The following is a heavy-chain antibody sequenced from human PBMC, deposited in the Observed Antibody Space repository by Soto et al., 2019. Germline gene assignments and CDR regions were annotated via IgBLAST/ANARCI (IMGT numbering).Heavy chain of an antibody. CDR1: GGSISSGGYY. CDR2: IYYSGST. D-gene: IGHD2-15*01. V-gene: IGHV4-31*03. J-gene: IGHJ6*02. CDR3: ARDRGVGVVTNYYYGMDV. Sequence: SETLSLTCTVSGGSISSGGYYWSWIRQHPGKGLQWIEYIYYSGSTYYNPALKSRVTISVDTSKNQCSLKLSSVTAADTAVYYCARDRGVGVVTNYYYGMDVWGQGTTVTVSS.